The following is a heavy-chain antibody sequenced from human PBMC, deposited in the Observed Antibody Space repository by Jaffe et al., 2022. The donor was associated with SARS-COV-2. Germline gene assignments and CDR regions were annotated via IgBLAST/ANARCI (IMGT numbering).Heavy chain of an antibody. V-gene: IGHV4-34*01. J-gene: IGHJ5*02. D-gene: IGHD3-22*01. CDR1: GGSFSGYY. Sequence: QVQLQQWGAGLLKPSETLSLTCAVYGGSFSGYYWSWIRQPPGKGLEWIGEINHSGSTNYNPSLKSRVTISVDTSKNQFSLKLSSVTAADTAVYYCARAVVAQGRFDPWGQGTLVTVSS. CDR3: ARAVVAQGRFDP. CDR2: INHSGST.